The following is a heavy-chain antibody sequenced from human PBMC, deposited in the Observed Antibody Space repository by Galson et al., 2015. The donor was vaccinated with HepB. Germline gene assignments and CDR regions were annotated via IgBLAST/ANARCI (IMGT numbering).Heavy chain of an antibody. Sequence: SLRLSCAASGFPFSRYAMHWVRQAPGKGLEWVSAISGSGGSTHYADSVKGRFTISRDNSKNTLYLQMNSLRAEDTAVYYCAKDGPTSMIVVVIRFDYWGQGTLVTVSS. J-gene: IGHJ4*02. CDR1: GFPFSRYA. CDR3: AKDGPTSMIVVVIRFDY. D-gene: IGHD3-22*01. CDR2: ISGSGGST. V-gene: IGHV3-23*01.